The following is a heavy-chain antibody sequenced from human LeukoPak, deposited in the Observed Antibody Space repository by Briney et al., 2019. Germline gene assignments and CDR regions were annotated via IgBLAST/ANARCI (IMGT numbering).Heavy chain of an antibody. CDR1: GGSFSGYY. CDR2: INHSGST. D-gene: IGHD6-19*01. Sequence: SETPSLTCAVYGGSFSGYYWSWIRQPPGKGLEWIGEINHSGSTYYNPSLKSRVTISVDTSKNQFSLKLSSVTAADTAVYYCARDLSSGWYPGYFDYWGQGTLVTVSS. V-gene: IGHV4-34*09. CDR3: ARDLSSGWYPGYFDY. J-gene: IGHJ4*02.